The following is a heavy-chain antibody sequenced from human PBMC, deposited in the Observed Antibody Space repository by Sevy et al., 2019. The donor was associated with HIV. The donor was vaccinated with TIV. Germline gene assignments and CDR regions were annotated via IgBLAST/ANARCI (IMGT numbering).Heavy chain of an antibody. D-gene: IGHD1-26*01. CDR3: ARGGFDGIFDP. CDR2: ISSSSSYI. J-gene: IGHJ5*02. CDR1: GFTFGTYA. V-gene: IGHV3-21*01. Sequence: GGSLRLSCAGSGFTFGTYAMTWVRQAPGKGLQWVSSISSSSSYIYYTDSVKGRFTISRDNAKNSLYLQMNSLRAEDTAVYYCARGGFDGIFDPWGQGTLVTVSS.